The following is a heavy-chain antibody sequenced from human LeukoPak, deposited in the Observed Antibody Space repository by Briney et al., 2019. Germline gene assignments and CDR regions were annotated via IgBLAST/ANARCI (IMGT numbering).Heavy chain of an antibody. J-gene: IGHJ3*02. CDR2: IYYSANN. CDR1: GGSISSNSYY. D-gene: IGHD4-23*01. V-gene: IGHV4-39*07. Sequence: SETLSLTCTVSGGSISSNSYYWVRLPPPPGQGLKWIVSIYYSANNYYTPSLQIRITIEIYTSKNQLSLNLTSATAADAAVYYCAGDSSRRTTVGAFDIWGQGTMVTVSS. CDR3: AGDSSRRTTVGAFDI.